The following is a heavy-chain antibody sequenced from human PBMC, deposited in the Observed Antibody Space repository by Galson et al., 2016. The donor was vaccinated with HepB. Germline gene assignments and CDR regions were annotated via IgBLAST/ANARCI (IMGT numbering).Heavy chain of an antibody. V-gene: IGHV3-23*01. J-gene: IGHJ6*02. CDR3: ARQLWGGVDV. Sequence: SLRLSCAASGFTFSNYAISWVRQAPGKGLECVSAISDDGGTQFSADSVKGRFTISRDKSKNTVYRQVNSLRAEDTAVFYCARQLWGGVDVWGRGTTVTVSS. CDR2: ISDDGGTQ. CDR1: GFTFSNYA. D-gene: IGHD3-16*01.